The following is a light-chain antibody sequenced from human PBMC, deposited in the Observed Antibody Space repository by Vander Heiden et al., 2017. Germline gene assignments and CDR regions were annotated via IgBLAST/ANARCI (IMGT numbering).Light chain of an antibody. V-gene: IGKV1-39*01. CDR1: QNIDGS. J-gene: IGKJ4*01. CDR3: QQSYSTPLV. Sequence: DIQMTQSPSSLSASVGDRVTISCRASQNIDGSVNWYQQKPGKAPKLLIFAGASLQTGVPSRFSGRASGTHFTLTISGLQPDDFASYYCQQSYSTPLVFGGGTKVEVK. CDR2: AGA.